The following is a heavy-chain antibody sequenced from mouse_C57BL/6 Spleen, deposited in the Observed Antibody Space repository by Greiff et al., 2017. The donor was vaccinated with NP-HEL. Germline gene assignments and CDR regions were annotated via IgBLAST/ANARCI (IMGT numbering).Heavy chain of an antibody. J-gene: IGHJ2*01. V-gene: IGHV5-9*01. CDR1: GFTFSSYT. CDR3: ARELDFDY. CDR2: ISGGGGNT. D-gene: IGHD4-1*01. Sequence: EVKVEESGGGLVKPGGSLKLSCAASGFTFSSYTMSWVRQTPEKRLEWVATISGGGGNTYYPDSVKGRFTISRDNAKNTLYLQMSSLRSEDTALYYCARELDFDYWGQGTTLTVSS.